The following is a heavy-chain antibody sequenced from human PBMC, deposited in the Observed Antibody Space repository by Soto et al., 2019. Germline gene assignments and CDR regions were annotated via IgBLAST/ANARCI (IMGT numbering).Heavy chain of an antibody. CDR1: GYTFTSYT. V-gene: IGHV1-3*05. J-gene: IGHJ5*02. Sequence: QVQLVQSGAEERKPGASVKVSCKASGYTFTSYTLHWVRQAPGPPGQSLEWMGWINTGNGKTKYSQKLQGRITITRDTSASTTYMALSSLRSEDTAVYYCAREGNWFDPWGQGTLVTVSS. CDR3: AREGNWFDP. CDR2: INTGNGKT.